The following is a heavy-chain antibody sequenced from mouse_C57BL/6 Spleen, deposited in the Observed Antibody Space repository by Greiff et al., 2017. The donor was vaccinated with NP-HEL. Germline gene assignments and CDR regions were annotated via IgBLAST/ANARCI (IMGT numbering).Heavy chain of an antibody. V-gene: IGHV1-80*01. Sequence: VKLMESGAELVKPGASVKISCKASGYAFSSYWMNWVKQRPGKGLEWIGQIYPGDGDTNYNGKFKGKATLTADKSSSTAYMQLSSLTSEDSAVYFCARSGGSSYRYFDYWGQGTTLTVSS. CDR1: GYAFSSYW. CDR3: ARSGGSSYRYFDY. D-gene: IGHD1-1*01. J-gene: IGHJ2*01. CDR2: IYPGDGDT.